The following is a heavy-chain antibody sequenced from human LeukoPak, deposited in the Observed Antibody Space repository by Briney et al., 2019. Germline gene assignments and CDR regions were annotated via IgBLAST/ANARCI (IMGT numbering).Heavy chain of an antibody. D-gene: IGHD6-13*01. V-gene: IGHV3-33*01. Sequence: GRSLRLSRAASGFTFSSYGMHWVRQAPGKGLEWVAVIWYDGSNKYYADSVKGRFTVSRDNSKNTLYLQMNSLRAEDTAVYYCARRAAAGTRSYFDYWGQGTLVTVSS. J-gene: IGHJ4*02. CDR2: IWYDGSNK. CDR3: ARRAAAGTRSYFDY. CDR1: GFTFSSYG.